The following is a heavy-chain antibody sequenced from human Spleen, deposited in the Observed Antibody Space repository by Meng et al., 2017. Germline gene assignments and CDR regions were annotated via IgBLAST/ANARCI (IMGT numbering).Heavy chain of an antibody. CDR2: IYYRGSP. V-gene: IGHV4-61*08. J-gene: IGHJ4*02. D-gene: IGHD3-10*01. CDR1: GGLVCSGGYY. CDR3: ARGRRVIHPYYFDN. Sequence: LRASGPRQTRPPDTLSLTCTYFGGLVCSGGYYLYWIRQPPVKGLEWIGYIYYRGSPNSNPSLKSRFTISVDTSNNQFSLKLVSVTAADTAVYYCARGRRVIHPYYFDNWGQGTLVTVSS.